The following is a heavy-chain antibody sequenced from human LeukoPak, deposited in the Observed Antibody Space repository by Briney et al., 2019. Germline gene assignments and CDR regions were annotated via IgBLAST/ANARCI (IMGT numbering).Heavy chain of an antibody. CDR3: ARDLITRIVVVPAANDY. CDR2: ISSSGSTI. Sequence: GGSLRLSCAASGFTFSSYEMNWVRQAPGKGLEWVSYISSSGSTIYYADSVKGRFTISRDNAKNSLYLQMNSLRAEDTAVYYCARDLITRIVVVPAANDYWGQGTLVTVSS. D-gene: IGHD2-2*01. CDR1: GFTFSSYE. V-gene: IGHV3-48*03. J-gene: IGHJ4*02.